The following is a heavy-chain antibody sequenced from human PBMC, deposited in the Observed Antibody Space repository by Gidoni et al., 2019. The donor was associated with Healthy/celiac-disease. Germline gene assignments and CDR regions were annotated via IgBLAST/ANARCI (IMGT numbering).Heavy chain of an antibody. CDR3: ARGPGYDILTGYPYYFDY. J-gene: IGHJ4*02. D-gene: IGHD3-9*01. V-gene: IGHV4-59*01. CDR1: GGSISSYY. CDR2: IYYSGST. Sequence: QVQLQESGPGLVKPSATLSLTCTVPGGSISSYYWSWIRQPPGKGLEWIGYIYYSGSTNYNPSLKSRVTISVDTSKNQFSLKLSSVTAANTAVYYCARGPGYDILTGYPYYFDYWGQGTLVTVSS.